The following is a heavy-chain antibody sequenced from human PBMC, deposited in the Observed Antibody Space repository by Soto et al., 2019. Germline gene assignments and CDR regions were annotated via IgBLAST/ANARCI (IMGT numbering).Heavy chain of an antibody. CDR2: ISLSGDTT. Sequence: EVQLLESGGSLVQPGGSRRLSCAASGFTFSSCPMSWVRQAPGKGLEWVSAISLSGDTTYYSDSVKGRFTISRDNSKNTLYLQMNSLRAEYTALYYCARGGFWVHYGMDVWGQGTTVTVSS. D-gene: IGHD3-16*01. CDR1: GFTFSSCP. J-gene: IGHJ6*02. CDR3: ARGGFWVHYGMDV. V-gene: IGHV3-23*01.